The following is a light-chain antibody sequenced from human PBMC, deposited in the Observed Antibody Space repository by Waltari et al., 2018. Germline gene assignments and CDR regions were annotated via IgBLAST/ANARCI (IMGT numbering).Light chain of an antibody. CDR1: SSDVGGYNY. V-gene: IGLV2-11*01. J-gene: IGLJ1*01. Sequence: QSALTQPRSVSGSPGQSVAISCTGTSSDVGGYNYVSWYQQHPGKVPKVGIYDVSKRPSGVPDRFSGSKSGNTASLTISGLQADDEADYYCCSHAGSYIVFGAGTKVTVL. CDR2: DVS. CDR3: CSHAGSYIV.